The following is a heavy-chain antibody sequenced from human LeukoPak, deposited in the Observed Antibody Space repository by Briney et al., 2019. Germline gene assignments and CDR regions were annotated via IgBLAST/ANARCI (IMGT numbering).Heavy chain of an antibody. V-gene: IGHV3-23*01. CDR3: AKASGYSSSWWLDY. J-gene: IGHJ4*02. CDR1: GFTFSSYA. D-gene: IGHD6-13*01. Sequence: PGGSLRLSCAASGFTFSSYAMSWVRQAPGKGLEWVSAISGSGGSTYYADSVKGRFTISRDNSKNTLYLQMNSLRAEDTAVYYCAKASGYSSSWWLDYWGQGTLVTVSS. CDR2: ISGSGGST.